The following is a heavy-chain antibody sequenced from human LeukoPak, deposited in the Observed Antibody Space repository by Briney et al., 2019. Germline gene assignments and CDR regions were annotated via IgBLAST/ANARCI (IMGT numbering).Heavy chain of an antibody. CDR1: GGSISSYF. CDR2: IYYGGST. V-gene: IGHV4-59*12. Sequence: PSETLSLTCTVSGGSISSYFWSWIRQPPGKGLEWIGYIYYGGSTNYNPSLKSRVTISVDTSKNQFSLKLSSVTAADTAVYYCARAPRDYYYGMDVWGQGTTVTVSS. CDR3: ARAPRDYYYGMDV. D-gene: IGHD3-10*01. J-gene: IGHJ6*02.